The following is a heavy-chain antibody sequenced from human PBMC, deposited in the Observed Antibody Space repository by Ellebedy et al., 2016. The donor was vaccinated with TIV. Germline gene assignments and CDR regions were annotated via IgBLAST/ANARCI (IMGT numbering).Heavy chain of an antibody. J-gene: IGHJ4*02. CDR2: INHSGST. V-gene: IGHV4-34*01. Sequence: MPSETLSLTCAVYGGSFSGYSWSWIRQPPGKGLGWIGEINHSGSTNYNPSLKSRVTISVETSKNQFSLKLSSVTAADTAVYYCASTDNMESYNFDDWGQGTLVTVSS. CDR3: ASTDNMESYNFDD. D-gene: IGHD1-26*01. CDR1: GGSFSGYS.